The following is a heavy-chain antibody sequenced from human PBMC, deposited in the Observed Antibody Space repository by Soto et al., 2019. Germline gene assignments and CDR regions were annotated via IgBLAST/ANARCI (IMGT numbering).Heavy chain of an antibody. CDR2: VYFSGGNS. V-gene: IGHV4-39*01. Sequence: PXVTRCLTCSVSGDSIRDYHYYWWWIRQAPGKGLEWVGSVYFSGGNSYYNPSLKSRVTISVDMSYNKLFLRLNSVTGADTAVYFCAYGSSSAWIDKWGQGTLVTVSS. D-gene: IGHD6-25*01. CDR3: AYGSSSAWIDK. CDR1: GDSIRDYHYY. J-gene: IGHJ4*02.